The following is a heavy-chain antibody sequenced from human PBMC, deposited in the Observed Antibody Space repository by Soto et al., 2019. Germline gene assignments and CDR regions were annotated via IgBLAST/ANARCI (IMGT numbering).Heavy chain of an antibody. CDR2: IYYSGST. J-gene: IGHJ6*02. D-gene: IGHD6-13*01. CDR3: ARDIARIAAAGSYGMDV. Sequence: SETLSLTCTVSGGSISSYYWSWIRQPPGKGLEWIGYIYYSGSTNYNPSLKSRVTISVDTSKNQFSLKLSSVTAADTAVYYCARDIARIAAAGSYGMDVWGQGTTVTVSS. CDR1: GGSISSYY. V-gene: IGHV4-59*01.